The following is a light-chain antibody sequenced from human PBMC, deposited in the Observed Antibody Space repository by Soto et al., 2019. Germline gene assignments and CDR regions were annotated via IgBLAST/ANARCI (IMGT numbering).Light chain of an antibody. CDR1: SSDVGGYNY. V-gene: IGLV2-11*01. Sequence: LTQPRSVSGSPGQSVTISCTGTSSDVGGYNYVSWYQQHPGKAPKLMIYDVSKRPSGVPDRFSGSKSGNTASLTISGLQAEDEADYYCCSYAGSYTFYVFGTGTKVTV. CDR3: CSYAGSYTFYV. CDR2: DVS. J-gene: IGLJ1*01.